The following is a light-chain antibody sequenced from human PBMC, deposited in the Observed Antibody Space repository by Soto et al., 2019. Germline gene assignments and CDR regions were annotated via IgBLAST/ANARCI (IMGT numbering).Light chain of an antibody. CDR3: QQYNTFWT. V-gene: IGKV1-5*01. CDR1: QSISTW. J-gene: IGKJ1*01. CDR2: DVS. Sequence: DIQMTQSPSTLSASVGDRVTITCRASQSISTWLAWYQQKPGKAPNLLIYDVSTLESGVPSRFSGSGSGTEFTLPIRSLQPDDSATYSCQQYNTFWTFGQGTKVDIK.